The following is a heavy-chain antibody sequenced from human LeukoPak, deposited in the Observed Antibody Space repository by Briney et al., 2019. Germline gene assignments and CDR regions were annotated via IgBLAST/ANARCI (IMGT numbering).Heavy chain of an antibody. CDR3: ARETSQKGAHYMDV. Sequence: SETLSFTCPVSGGSISSYYWSWIRQPPGKGLEWFGYIYYSGSTSYKPSLKSRVTISVDTSKNQFSLKLRSVTAADTAVYYCARETSQKGAHYMDVWGKGTTVTISS. CDR2: IYYSGST. V-gene: IGHV4-59*01. J-gene: IGHJ6*03. CDR1: GGSISSYY. D-gene: IGHD3-16*01.